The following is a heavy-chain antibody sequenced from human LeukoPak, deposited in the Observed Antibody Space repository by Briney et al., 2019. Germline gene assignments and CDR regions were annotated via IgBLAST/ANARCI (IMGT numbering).Heavy chain of an antibody. CDR2: ISGSGGST. V-gene: IGHV3-23*01. D-gene: IGHD2-15*01. J-gene: IGHJ4*02. CDR3: AKDTCSGGSCYWPFDY. Sequence: SGGSLRLSCEASGFTFSSYAMNWVRQAPGKGLEGVSGISGSGGSTYYADSVKGLFTISRDNSKNTLYLQMNSVRAEDTAVYYCAKDTCSGGSCYWPFDYWGQGTLVTVSS. CDR1: GFTFSSYA.